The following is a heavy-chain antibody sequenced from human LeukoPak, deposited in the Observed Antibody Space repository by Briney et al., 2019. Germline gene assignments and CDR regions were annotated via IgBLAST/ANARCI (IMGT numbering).Heavy chain of an antibody. D-gene: IGHD2-2*01. CDR3: ARLGGYCSSSSCPSSYLDY. J-gene: IGHJ4*02. CDR2: IYPGDSDT. CDR1: GYSFTSYW. Sequence: GESLKISCKGSGYSFTSYWIGWVRQMPGKGLEWMGSIYPGDSDTRYSPSFQGQVTISADKSISTAYLQWSSLKASDTAMYYCARLGGYCSSSSCPSSYLDYWGQGTLVTVSS. V-gene: IGHV5-51*01.